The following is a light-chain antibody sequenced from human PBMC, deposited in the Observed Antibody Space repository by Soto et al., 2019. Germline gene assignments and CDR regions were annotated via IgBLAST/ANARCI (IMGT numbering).Light chain of an antibody. CDR1: QGIDDT. J-gene: IGKJ4*01. V-gene: IGKV3-15*01. CDR2: DTS. Sequence: EVVMTQSPSTLSVTLGEGATLSCRASQGIDDTLAWYQHKPGQTPRLLIYDTSTRATGVPARFSGSRSGTEFTLTINSLQSEDFAVYYCQRYNNWPLTFGGGTKV. CDR3: QRYNNWPLT.